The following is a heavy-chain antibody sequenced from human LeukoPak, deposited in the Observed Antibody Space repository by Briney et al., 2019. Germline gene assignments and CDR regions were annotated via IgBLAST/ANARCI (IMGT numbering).Heavy chain of an antibody. Sequence: GSLRLSCAASGFTVISNYMSWVRQAPGKGLEWGSVIYSGGSTYYADSVKGRFTISRDNSKNTLYLQMNSLRAEDTAVYYCARALNYGSGAPSWFDPWGQGTLVTVSS. CDR2: IYSGGST. V-gene: IGHV3-53*01. D-gene: IGHD3-10*01. CDR3: ARALNYGSGAPSWFDP. J-gene: IGHJ5*02. CDR1: GFTVISNY.